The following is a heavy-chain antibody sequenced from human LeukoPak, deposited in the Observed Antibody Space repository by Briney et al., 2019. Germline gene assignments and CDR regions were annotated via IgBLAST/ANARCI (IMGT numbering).Heavy chain of an antibody. Sequence: PGGSLRLSCTASGFTFGDYAMSWFRQAPGKGLEWVGFIRSKAYGGTTEYAASVKGRFTISRDDSKSIAYLQMNSLKTEDTAVYYCTRTSPDFWSGIYFPDYWGQGTLVTVSS. CDR1: GFTFGDYA. D-gene: IGHD3-3*01. V-gene: IGHV3-49*03. CDR2: IRSKAYGGTT. CDR3: TRTSPDFWSGIYFPDY. J-gene: IGHJ4*02.